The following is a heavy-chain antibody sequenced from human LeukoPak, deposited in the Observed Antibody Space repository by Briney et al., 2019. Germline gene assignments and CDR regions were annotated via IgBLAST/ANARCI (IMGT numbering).Heavy chain of an antibody. Sequence: SETLSLTCTVSGGSISSYYWSWIRQPPGKGLEWIGYIYYSGSTNYNPSLKSRVTISVDTSKNQFSLKLSSVTAADTAVYYCARSVFPYYYDSSGLSAFDIWGQGTMVTVSS. CDR3: ARSVFPYYYDSSGLSAFDI. D-gene: IGHD3-22*01. CDR2: IYYSGST. J-gene: IGHJ3*02. V-gene: IGHV4-59*01. CDR1: GGSISSYY.